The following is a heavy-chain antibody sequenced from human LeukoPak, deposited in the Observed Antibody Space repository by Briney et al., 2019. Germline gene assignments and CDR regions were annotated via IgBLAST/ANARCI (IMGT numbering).Heavy chain of an antibody. J-gene: IGHJ4*02. CDR2: IYYSGST. Sequence: SETLSLTCTVSGGSISSYYWSWIRQPPGKGLEWIGYIYYSGSTNYNPSLKSRVTISVDTSKNQFSLKLSSVTAADTAVHYCARGGGYSGYDYGRFDYWGQGTLVTVSS. CDR1: GGSISSYY. CDR3: ARGGGYSGYDYGRFDY. D-gene: IGHD5-12*01. V-gene: IGHV4-59*01.